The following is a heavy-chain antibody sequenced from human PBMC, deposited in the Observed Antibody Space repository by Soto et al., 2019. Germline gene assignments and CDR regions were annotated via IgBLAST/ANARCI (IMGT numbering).Heavy chain of an antibody. CDR2: IIPIFGTA. D-gene: IGHD3-16*01. CDR3: ANVEMASLGYYGMDV. Sequence: EASVKVSCKASGGTFSSYAISWVRQAPGQGLEWMGGIIPIFGTANYAQKFQGRVTITADESTSTAYMELSSLRSEDTAVYYCANVEMASLGYYGMDVWGQGTTVTVSS. CDR1: GGTFSSYA. J-gene: IGHJ6*02. V-gene: IGHV1-69*13.